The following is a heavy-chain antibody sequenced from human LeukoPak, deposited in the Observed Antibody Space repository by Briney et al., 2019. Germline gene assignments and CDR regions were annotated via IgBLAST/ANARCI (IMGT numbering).Heavy chain of an antibody. V-gene: IGHV3-23*01. CDR3: AKGVVVTAIQDAFDI. CDR1: GFTFSSYA. J-gene: IGHJ3*02. CDR2: ISGSGGST. Sequence: TGGSLRLSCAASGFTFSSYAMSWVRQAPGKGLEWVSAISGSGGSTYYADSVKGRFTISRDNSKDTLYLQMNSLRAEDTAVYYCAKGVVVTAIQDAFDIWGQGTMVTVSS. D-gene: IGHD2-21*02.